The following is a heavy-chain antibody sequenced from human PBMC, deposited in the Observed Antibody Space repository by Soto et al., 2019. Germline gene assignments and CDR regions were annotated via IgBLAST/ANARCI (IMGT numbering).Heavy chain of an antibody. CDR1: GGTFSSYT. V-gene: IGHV1-69*02. Sequence: QVQLVQSGAEVKKPGSSVKVSCKASGGTFSSYTIIWVRQAPGQGLEWMGRIIPILGIANYAQKFQGRVTITADKSTSPAYMERSSLRSEDTAVYYCAWDGYGSGGEIWFDPWGEGTLVTVSS. CDR2: IIPILGIA. D-gene: IGHD3-10*01. J-gene: IGHJ5*02. CDR3: AWDGYGSGGEIWFDP.